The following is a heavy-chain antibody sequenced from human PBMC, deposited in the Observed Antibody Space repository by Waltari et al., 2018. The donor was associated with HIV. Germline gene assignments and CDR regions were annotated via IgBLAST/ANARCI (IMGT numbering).Heavy chain of an antibody. V-gene: IGHV1-2*02. CDR2: INPNSGDT. Sequence: QVQLVQSGAEVKSPGDSVKVSCKASGYTFTGYYIHWVLQAPGQGLEWMGGINPNSGDTNYAQKFQGRVIMTRDTSINTVYMELSRLTSDDTAVYYCTRVGFGSGTYYFPGGYWGQGTLVTVSS. CDR3: TRVGFGSGTYYFPGGY. D-gene: IGHD3-10*01. J-gene: IGHJ4*02. CDR1: GYTFTGYY.